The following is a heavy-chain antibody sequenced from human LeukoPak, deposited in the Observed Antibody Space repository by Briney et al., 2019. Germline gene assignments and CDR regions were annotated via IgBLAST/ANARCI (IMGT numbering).Heavy chain of an antibody. D-gene: IGHD3-22*01. V-gene: IGHV4-61*01. J-gene: IGHJ3*02. CDR3: AREFYYDSSFSFDI. Sequence: SETLSLTCTVSGDSVSGISFYWSWIRQPPGRGLEWIGYIYYSGSTKYNPSLKSRVTISVDTSKNQFSLKLSSVTAADTAVYYCAREFYYDSSFSFDIWGQGTMVTVSS. CDR1: GDSVSGISFY. CDR2: IYYSGST.